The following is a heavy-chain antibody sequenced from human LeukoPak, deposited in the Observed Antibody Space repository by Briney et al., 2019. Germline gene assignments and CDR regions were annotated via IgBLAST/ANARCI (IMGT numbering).Heavy chain of an antibody. V-gene: IGHV4-39*01. J-gene: IGHJ4*02. CDR2: IYYSGST. Sequence: PSETLSLTCTVSGGSISSSSYYWGWIRQPPGKGLEWIGSIYYSGSTYYNPSLKSRVTISVDTSKNQFSLKLSSVTVADTAVYYCARRSGSYYSGLYYFDYWGQGTLVTVSS. CDR3: ARRSGSYYSGLYYFDY. CDR1: GGSISSSSYY. D-gene: IGHD1-26*01.